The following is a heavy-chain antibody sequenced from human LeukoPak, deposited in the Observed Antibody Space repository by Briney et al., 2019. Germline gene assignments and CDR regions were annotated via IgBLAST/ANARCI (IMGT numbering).Heavy chain of an antibody. CDR3: ARDREGTNGVCYTDY. J-gene: IGHJ4*02. V-gene: IGHV3-21*01. Sequence: GGSLRLSCAASGFTFSSYRMNWLRQAPGKGLEGVSSISSSSSYIYYADSVKVRFTISRDNAKNSLYLQMNSLRAEDTAVYYCARDREGTNGVCYTDYWGQGTLVTVSS. CDR1: GFTFSSYR. CDR2: ISSSSSYI. D-gene: IGHD2-8*01.